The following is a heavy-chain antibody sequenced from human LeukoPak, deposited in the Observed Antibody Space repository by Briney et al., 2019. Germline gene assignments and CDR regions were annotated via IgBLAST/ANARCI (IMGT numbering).Heavy chain of an antibody. J-gene: IGHJ4*02. D-gene: IGHD2-15*01. Sequence: AGGSLRLSCAASGFTFSSYAMHWVRQAPGKGLEWVAVISYDGSNKYYADSVKGRFTISRDNSKNTLYLQMNSLRAEDTAVYYCARDRTVVVVAASYIDYWGQGTLVTVSS. V-gene: IGHV3-30*04. CDR1: GFTFSSYA. CDR3: ARDRTVVVVAASYIDY. CDR2: ISYDGSNK.